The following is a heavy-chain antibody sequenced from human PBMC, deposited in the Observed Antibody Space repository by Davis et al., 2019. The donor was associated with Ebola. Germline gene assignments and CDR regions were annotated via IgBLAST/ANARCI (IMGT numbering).Heavy chain of an antibody. CDR1: GFIFSDYW. CDR3: ARAGIYRPYYFDY. V-gene: IGHV4-34*01. J-gene: IGHJ4*02. Sequence: PGGSLRLSCAASGFIFSDYWMSWVRQAPGKGLEWIGEINHSGSTNCNPSLESRVTISIDTSKNQFSLKLGSVTAADTALYYCARAGIYRPYYFDYWGQGTLVTVSS. D-gene: IGHD3-10*01. CDR2: INHSGST.